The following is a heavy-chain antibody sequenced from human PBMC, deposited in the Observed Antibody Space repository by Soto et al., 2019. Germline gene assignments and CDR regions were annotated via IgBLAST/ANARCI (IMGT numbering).Heavy chain of an antibody. CDR3: AIVPGASKADFDY. Sequence: EVQLLESGGGLVQPGGSLRLSCAASGFTLSSYAMSWVRQAPGKGLEWVSAISGSGGSTYYADSVKGRFTISRDNSKNTLYLQMNSLRAEDTAVYYCAIVPGASKADFDYWGQGTLVTVSS. CDR1: GFTLSSYA. CDR2: ISGSGGST. J-gene: IGHJ4*02. V-gene: IGHV3-23*01. D-gene: IGHD1-26*01.